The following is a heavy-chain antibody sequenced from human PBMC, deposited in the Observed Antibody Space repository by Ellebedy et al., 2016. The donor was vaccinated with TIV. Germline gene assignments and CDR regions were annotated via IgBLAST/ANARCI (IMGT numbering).Heavy chain of an antibody. J-gene: IGHJ4*02. CDR2: AFDGGST. V-gene: IGHV4-59*08. CDR3: AKRSGAAFFDY. CDR1: RGSLNTYY. D-gene: IGHD7-27*01. Sequence: MPSETLSLTCTVSRGSLNTYYWSWIRQSPQKGLEWIAYAFDGGSTVYNPSLKSRATLLLDTSKNQFSLSLTSVTAADTAVYYCAKRSGAAFFDYWGPGLLVTVSS.